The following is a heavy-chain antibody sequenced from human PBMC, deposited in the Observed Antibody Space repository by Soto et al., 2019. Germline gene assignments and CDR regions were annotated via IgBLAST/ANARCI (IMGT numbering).Heavy chain of an antibody. CDR2: IYSGGST. Sequence: GGSLRLSCAASGFTVSSNYMSWVRQAPGKGLEWVSVIYSGGSTYYADSVKGRFTISRDNSKNTLYLQMNSLRAEDTAVYYCSRERESASEHWGQGTLVTVSS. CDR3: SRERESASEH. V-gene: IGHV3-66*01. J-gene: IGHJ4*02. CDR1: GFTVSSNY.